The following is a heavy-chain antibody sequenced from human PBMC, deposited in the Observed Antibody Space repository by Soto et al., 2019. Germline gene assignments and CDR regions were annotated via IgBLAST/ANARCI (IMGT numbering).Heavy chain of an antibody. V-gene: IGHV5-51*01. Sequence: GESLKISCKGSGYSFTSYWIGWVRQMPGKGLEWMGIIYPGDSDTRYSPSFQGQVTISADKSISTAYLQWSSLKASDTAMYYCAKTYYYDSSGYYETDYWGQGTLVTVSS. CDR3: AKTYYYDSSGYYETDY. J-gene: IGHJ4*02. D-gene: IGHD3-22*01. CDR1: GYSFTSYW. CDR2: IYPGDSDT.